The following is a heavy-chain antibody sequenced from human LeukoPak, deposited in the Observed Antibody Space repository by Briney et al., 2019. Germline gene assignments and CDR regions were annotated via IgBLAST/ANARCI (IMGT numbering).Heavy chain of an antibody. CDR3: ARSGYDILTGYYNAVGAFDI. CDR2: IYYSGST. V-gene: IGHV4-59*08. J-gene: IGHJ3*02. Sequence: SETLSLTCTVSGGSISSYYWSWIRQPPGKGLEWIGYIYYSGSTNYNPSPKSRVTISVDTSKNQFSLKLSSVTAADTAVYYCARSGYDILTGYYNAVGAFDIWGQGTMVTVSS. D-gene: IGHD3-9*01. CDR1: GGSISSYY.